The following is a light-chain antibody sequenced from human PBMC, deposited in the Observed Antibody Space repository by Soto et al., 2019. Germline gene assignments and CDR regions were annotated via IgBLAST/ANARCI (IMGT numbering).Light chain of an antibody. J-gene: IGKJ1*01. CDR3: QQNYSTPCT. CDR1: QSVAGS. CDR2: DIS. V-gene: IGKV3-11*01. Sequence: LTQCPAHLSLSPGERAILSCGASQSVAGSLAWYQQKPGQAPRLLIYDISTRAAAIPARFSGSGSGTDFPLTINSLQPEDFATTSCQQNYSTPCTFGQGTKVDIK.